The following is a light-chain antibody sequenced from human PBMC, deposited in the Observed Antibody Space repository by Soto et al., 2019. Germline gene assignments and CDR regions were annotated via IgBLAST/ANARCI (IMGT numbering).Light chain of an antibody. Sequence: DIQMTQSPSTLSASVGDRVTITCRASQSISSWLAWYQQKPGKAPKLLIYKASSLESGVPSRFSGSGSGTEFTLSISSLQPDDFATYYCQQYNSYSLTFGGGTKVEIK. CDR3: QQYNSYSLT. J-gene: IGKJ4*01. V-gene: IGKV1-5*03. CDR2: KAS. CDR1: QSISSW.